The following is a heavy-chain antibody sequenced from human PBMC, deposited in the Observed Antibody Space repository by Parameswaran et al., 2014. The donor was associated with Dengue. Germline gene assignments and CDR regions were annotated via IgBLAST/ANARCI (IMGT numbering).Heavy chain of an antibody. Sequence: WIRQPPGKGLEWIGSIHISGSTYYNPSLESRVTITVDTSNNQFSLKVNSVTAADMAVYFCAGAPNWSYFDYWGQGTLVTVSS. D-gene: IGHD7-27*01. CDR2: IHISGST. J-gene: IGHJ4*02. CDR3: AGAPNWSYFDY. V-gene: IGHV4-39*01.